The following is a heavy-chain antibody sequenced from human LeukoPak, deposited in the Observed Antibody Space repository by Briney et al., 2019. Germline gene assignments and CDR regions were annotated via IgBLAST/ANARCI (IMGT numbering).Heavy chain of an antibody. CDR3: AGSANGYSPGVY. V-gene: IGHV4-59*01. Sequence: SETLSLTCTVSGGSISSYYWSWLRQPPGKGLEWMGYIYNSGSTNYNPSLKSRVTMSLDTSKNQFSVKLTSVTAADTAVYYCAGSANGYSPGVYWGQGTLVTVSS. J-gene: IGHJ4*02. CDR2: IYNSGST. CDR1: GGSISSYY. D-gene: IGHD5-24*01.